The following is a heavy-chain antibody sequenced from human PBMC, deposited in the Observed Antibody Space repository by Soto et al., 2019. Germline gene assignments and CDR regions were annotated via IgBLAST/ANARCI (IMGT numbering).Heavy chain of an antibody. Sequence: GGSLRLSCAASGFTVSSNYMSWVRQAPGKGLEWVSVIYSGGSTYYADSVKGRFTISRDNSKNTLYLQMNSLRAEDTAVYYCARGPDASYYGSGSYSDYWGQGTLVTVSS. CDR3: ARGPDASYYGSGSYSDY. CDR2: IYSGGST. CDR1: GFTVSSNY. J-gene: IGHJ4*02. V-gene: IGHV3-53*01. D-gene: IGHD3-10*01.